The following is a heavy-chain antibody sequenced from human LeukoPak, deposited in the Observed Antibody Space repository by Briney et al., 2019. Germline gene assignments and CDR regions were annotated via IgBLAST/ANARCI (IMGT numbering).Heavy chain of an antibody. CDR3: ARVNKPADYEYYGLDV. J-gene: IGHJ6*02. D-gene: IGHD1/OR15-1a*01. CDR2: IRSSSTRI. CDR1: GFPFSSYS. V-gene: IGHV3-48*01. Sequence: GGSLRLSCEASGFPFSSYSMNWVRQAPGKGLEWVSYIRSSSTRIYYADSVKGRFTVSRDNAKNSMYLQVTSLRAEDTAVYYCARVNKPADYEYYGLDVWGQGTTVTIS.